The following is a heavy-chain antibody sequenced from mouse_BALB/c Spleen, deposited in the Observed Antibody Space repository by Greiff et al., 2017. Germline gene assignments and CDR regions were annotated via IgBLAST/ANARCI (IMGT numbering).Heavy chain of an antibody. CDR1: GFNIKDTY. CDR3: ARSYYAMDY. V-gene: IGHV14-3*02. Sequence: EVMLVESGAELVKPGASVKLSCTASGFNIKDTYMHWVKQRPEQGLEWIGRIDPANGNTKYDPKFQGKATITADTSSNTAYLQLSSLTSEDTAVYYCARSYYAMDYWGQGTSVTVSS. J-gene: IGHJ4*01. CDR2: IDPANGNT.